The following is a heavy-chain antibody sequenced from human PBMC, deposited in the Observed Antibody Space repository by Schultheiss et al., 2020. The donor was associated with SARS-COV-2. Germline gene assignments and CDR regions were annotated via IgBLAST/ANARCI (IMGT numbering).Heavy chain of an antibody. V-gene: IGHV3-11*01. D-gene: IGHD3-3*01. CDR3: TTFLFGVVIIARMDV. J-gene: IGHJ6*02. Sequence: GGSLRLSCAASGFTFSDYYMSWIRQAPGKGLEWVSYISSSGSTIYYADSVKGRFTISRDNAKNSLYLQMNSLRAEDTAVYYCTTFLFGVVIIARMDVWGQGTTVTVSS. CDR1: GFTFSDYY. CDR2: ISSSGSTI.